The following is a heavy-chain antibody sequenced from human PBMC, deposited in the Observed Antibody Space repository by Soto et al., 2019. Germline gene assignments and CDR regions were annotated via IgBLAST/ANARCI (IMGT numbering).Heavy chain of an antibody. CDR2: IIPIFGTA. V-gene: IGHV1-69*13. CDR1: GGTFSSYA. CDR3: ASGYCSGGSCYSRTRSFYYYGMDV. Sequence: SVKVSCKASGGTFSSYAISWVRQAPGQGLEWMGGIIPIFGTANYAQKFQGRVTITADESTSTAYMELSSLRSEDTAVYYCASGYCSGGSCYSRTRSFYYYGMDVWGQGTTVTVSS. D-gene: IGHD2-15*01. J-gene: IGHJ6*02.